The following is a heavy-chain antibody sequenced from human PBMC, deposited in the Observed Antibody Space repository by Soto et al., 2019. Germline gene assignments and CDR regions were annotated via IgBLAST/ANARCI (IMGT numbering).Heavy chain of an antibody. CDR1: GGSISSYY. CDR3: ARELKDYGDMTVYFDY. J-gene: IGHJ4*02. D-gene: IGHD4-17*01. V-gene: IGHV4-59*01. Sequence: SETLSLTCTVSGGSISSYYWSWIRQPPGKGPEWIGYIYYSGSTNYNPSLKSRVTISVDTSKNQFSLKLSSVTAADTAVYYCARELKDYGDMTVYFDYWGQGTLVTVSS. CDR2: IYYSGST.